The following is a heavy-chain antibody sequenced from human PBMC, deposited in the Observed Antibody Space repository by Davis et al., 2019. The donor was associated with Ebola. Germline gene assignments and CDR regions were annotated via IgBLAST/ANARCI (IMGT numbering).Heavy chain of an antibody. CDR1: GCTFSRYA. Sequence: SVHVSRKASGCTFSRYAISCVRQAPGQALEWMGWINPHNGNTNYAQNVQGRVTMTTDTSTSTAYMEVGSLRSDDTAVYYGARAQFPTTSDHWGQGTLVTVSS. CDR3: ARAQFPTTSDH. V-gene: IGHV1-18*01. CDR2: INPHNGNT. D-gene: IGHD1-1*01. J-gene: IGHJ4*02.